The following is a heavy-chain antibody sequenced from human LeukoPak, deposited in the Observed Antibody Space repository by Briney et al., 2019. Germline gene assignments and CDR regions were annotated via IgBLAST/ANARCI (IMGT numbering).Heavy chain of an antibody. D-gene: IGHD2-15*01. CDR3: ARGRRRYCSGGSCSGYYFDY. CDR2: IDHSGST. CDR1: GGSFSGYY. V-gene: IGHV4-34*01. J-gene: IGHJ4*02. Sequence: KSSETLSLTCAVYGGSFSGYYWSWIRQPPAKGLERMGEIDHSGSTNYNPSLKSRVTISVDTSKNQFSLKLSSVTAADTAVYYCARGRRRYCSGGSCSGYYFDYWGQGTLVTVSS.